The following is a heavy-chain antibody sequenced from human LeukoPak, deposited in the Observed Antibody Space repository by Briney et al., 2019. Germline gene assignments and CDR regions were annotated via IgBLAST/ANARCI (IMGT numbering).Heavy chain of an antibody. J-gene: IGHJ6*02. V-gene: IGHV3-66*01. CDR1: GFTVSSNY. CDR3: ARDAIDSSSWYADYYYYGMDV. CDR2: IYSGGST. Sequence: GGSLRLSCAASGFTVSSNYMSWVRQAPGKGLEWVSVIYSGGSTYYADSVKGRFTISRDNSKNTLYLQMNSLRAEDTAVYYCARDAIDSSSWYADYYYYGMDVWGQGTTVTVSS. D-gene: IGHD6-13*01.